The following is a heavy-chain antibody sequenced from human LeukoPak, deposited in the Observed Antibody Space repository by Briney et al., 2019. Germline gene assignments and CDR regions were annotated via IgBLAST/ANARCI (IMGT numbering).Heavy chain of an antibody. CDR2: IKQDVSEK. J-gene: IGHJ4*02. CDR3: ASNMVRGVNFFEY. V-gene: IGHV3-7*01. CDR1: GFTFSSYW. Sequence: PGGSLRLSCAASGFTFSSYWMSSVRQAPGEGLEWVANIKQDVSEKYYVDSVKGRFTISRDHAKNSLYLQMNSLRAEDTAVYYCASNMVRGVNFFEYWGQGTLVTVS. D-gene: IGHD3-10*01.